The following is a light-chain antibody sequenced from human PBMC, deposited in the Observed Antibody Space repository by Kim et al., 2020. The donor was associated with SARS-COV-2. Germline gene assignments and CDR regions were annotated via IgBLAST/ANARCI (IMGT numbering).Light chain of an antibody. Sequence: SASVGDRVTITCRASQTMSNNLNWYQQKPGKAPKLLIYAGSNLQSGVTSRFSGSGSGADFTLTITSLQREDFATYYCQQSYSFPYTFGQGTKLEIK. V-gene: IGKV1-39*01. CDR3: QQSYSFPYT. CDR1: QTMSNN. CDR2: AGS. J-gene: IGKJ2*01.